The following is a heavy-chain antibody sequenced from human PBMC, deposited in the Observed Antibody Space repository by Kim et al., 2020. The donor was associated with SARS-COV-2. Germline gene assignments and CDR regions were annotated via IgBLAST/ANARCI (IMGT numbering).Heavy chain of an antibody. D-gene: IGHD3-10*01. Sequence: CLRSRVTISVDTSKNQFSLKLSSVTAADTAVYYCARDGSGSYYLHDFDYWGQGTLVTASS. J-gene: IGHJ4*02. V-gene: IGHV4-30-2*04. CDR3: ARDGSGSYYLHDFDY.